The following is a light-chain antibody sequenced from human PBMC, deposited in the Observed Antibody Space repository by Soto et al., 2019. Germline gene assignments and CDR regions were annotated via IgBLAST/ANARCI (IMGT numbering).Light chain of an antibody. Sequence: EIVLTQSPGTLSLSPGERATLSCRASQSVSSSYLAWYQQKPGQAPRLLIYGASSRATGIPDRFSGSGSGTDFTLTISRLEPEDSAVYFCQHYGNSPPFTFGQGTKVEIK. J-gene: IGKJ2*01. CDR2: GAS. CDR3: QHYGNSPPFT. CDR1: QSVSSSY. V-gene: IGKV3-20*01.